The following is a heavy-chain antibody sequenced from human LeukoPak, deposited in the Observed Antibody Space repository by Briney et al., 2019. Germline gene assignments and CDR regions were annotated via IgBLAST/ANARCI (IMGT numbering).Heavy chain of an antibody. CDR1: GFTFSSYW. D-gene: IGHD2-15*01. Sequence: GGSLRLSCAASGFTFSSYWMSWVRQAPGKGLEWVANIKQDGSEKYYVDSVKGRFTISGDNAKNSLYLQMNSLRAEDTAVYYCARSIVVVVAATTFFDYWGQGTLVTVSS. CDR2: IKQDGSEK. V-gene: IGHV3-7*01. J-gene: IGHJ4*02. CDR3: ARSIVVVVAATTFFDY.